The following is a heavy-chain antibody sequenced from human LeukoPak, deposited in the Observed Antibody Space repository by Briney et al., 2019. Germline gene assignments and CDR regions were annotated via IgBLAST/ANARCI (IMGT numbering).Heavy chain of an antibody. J-gene: IGHJ4*02. CDR1: GYTFSDYY. Sequence: ASVKVSCKAFGYTFSDYYIHWVRQAPGQGLEWMGWINPHSGGTKYAQKFQGRVTMTRDTSITTAYMELDRLRSDDTAVYYCASVLSTPRSNWGQGTLATVSS. CDR3: ASVLSTPRSN. CDR2: INPHSGGT. V-gene: IGHV1-2*02. D-gene: IGHD1-26*01.